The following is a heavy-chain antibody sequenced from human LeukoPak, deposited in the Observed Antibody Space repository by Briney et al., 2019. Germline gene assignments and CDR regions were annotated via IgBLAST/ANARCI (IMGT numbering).Heavy chain of an antibody. V-gene: IGHV3-7*01. Sequence: GGSLRLSCAASGLTFSSYWMSWVRQAPGKGLEWVANIKQDGSEKYYVDSVKGRFTISRDNAKNSLYLQMNSLRAEDTAVYYCAGARWLQLLDYWGQGTLVTVSS. J-gene: IGHJ4*02. CDR1: GLTFSSYW. CDR3: AGARWLQLLDY. D-gene: IGHD5-24*01. CDR2: IKQDGSEK.